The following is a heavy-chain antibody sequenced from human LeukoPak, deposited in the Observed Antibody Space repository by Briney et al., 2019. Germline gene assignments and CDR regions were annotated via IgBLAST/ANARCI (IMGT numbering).Heavy chain of an antibody. CDR2: INPNSGGT. CDR3: ARDLAYCSGTSCYP. D-gene: IGHD2-2*01. CDR1: GYTFTGYY. J-gene: IGHJ5*02. V-gene: IGHV1-2*02. Sequence: ASVKVSCKASGYTFTGYYMHWVRQAPGQGLEWMGWINPNSGGTNYAQKFQGRVTMTRDTSISTAYMELSRLRSDDTAVYYCARDLAYCSGTSCYPWGQGTLVTVSS.